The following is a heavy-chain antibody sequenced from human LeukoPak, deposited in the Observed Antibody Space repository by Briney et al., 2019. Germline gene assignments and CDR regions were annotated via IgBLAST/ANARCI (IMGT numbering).Heavy chain of an antibody. J-gene: IGHJ4*02. CDR2: ISSNGAST. D-gene: IGHD4-17*01. CDR3: ARGGRGDAGGY. CDR1: GFTFSTYA. V-gene: IGHV3-64*01. Sequence: GGSLRLSCAASGFTFSTYAMHWVRQAPGKGLEYVSAISSNGASTYYTNSVKGRFTISRDNSKNTLYLQMGSLRTEDLAVYYCARGGRGDAGGYWGQGTLVTVSS.